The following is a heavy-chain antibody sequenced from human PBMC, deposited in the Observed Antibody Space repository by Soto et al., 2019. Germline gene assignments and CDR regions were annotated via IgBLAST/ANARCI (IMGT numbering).Heavy chain of an antibody. D-gene: IGHD3-16*01. J-gene: IGHJ4*02. CDR1: GFTFSIYG. CDR3: ARAVGPFDY. V-gene: IGHV3-33*01. Sequence: QVQLVESGGGVVQPGRSLRLSCAASGFTFSIYGMHWVRQAPGKGLEWVAVIWNDGSNKYYGDSVKGRFTISRDNSKNTLCLHMNSLRADDTAVYYCARAVGPFDYWGQGTLVTVSS. CDR2: IWNDGSNK.